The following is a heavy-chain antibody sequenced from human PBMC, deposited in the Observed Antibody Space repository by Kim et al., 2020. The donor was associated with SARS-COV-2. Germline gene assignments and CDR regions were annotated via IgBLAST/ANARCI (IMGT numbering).Heavy chain of an antibody. CDR2: INHSGTI. D-gene: IGHD3-3*01. J-gene: IGHJ6*01. V-gene: IGHV4-34*01. Sequence: SETLSLTCAVYGGSFSGFQWSWIRQSPGKGLERIGEINHSGTISHNPSLSSRVTMSIDTSKNQFSFKLTSVTAADTGFYYCARGRAGVVPAPVLGIGPYYEYFKMDVWGRGTMVTVSS. CDR1: GGSFSGFQ. CDR3: ARGRAGVVPAPVLGIGPYYEYFKMDV.